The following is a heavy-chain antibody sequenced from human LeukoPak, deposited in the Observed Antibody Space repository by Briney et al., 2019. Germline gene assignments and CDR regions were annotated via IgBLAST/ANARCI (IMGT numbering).Heavy chain of an antibody. Sequence: PSETLSLTCTVSGGSISSGSYYWSWIRQPAGKGLEWIGRIYTSGSTNYNPSLKSRVTISVDTSKNQFSLKLSSVTAADTAVYYCARAADNYYDSSGFGYWGQGTLVTVSS. D-gene: IGHD3-22*01. J-gene: IGHJ4*02. CDR3: ARAADNYYDSSGFGY. CDR1: GGSISSGSYY. CDR2: IYTSGST. V-gene: IGHV4-61*02.